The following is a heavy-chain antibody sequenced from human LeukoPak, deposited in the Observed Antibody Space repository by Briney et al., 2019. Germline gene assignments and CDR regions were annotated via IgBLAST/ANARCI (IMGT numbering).Heavy chain of an antibody. CDR3: AKVAVATIGYIDY. V-gene: IGHV3-23*01. J-gene: IGHJ4*02. CDR1: GFTFSSYA. Sequence: GGSLRLSCAASGFTFSSYAMGWVRQAPGKGLEWVSTISNSGGSTYYADSVKGRFTISRDNSKNTLYLQMNSLRAEDTAVYYCAKVAVATIGYIDYWGQGTLVTVSS. D-gene: IGHD6-19*01. CDR2: ISNSGGST.